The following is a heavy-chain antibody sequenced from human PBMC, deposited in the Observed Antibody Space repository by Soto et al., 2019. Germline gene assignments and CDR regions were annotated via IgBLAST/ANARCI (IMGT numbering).Heavy chain of an antibody. CDR3: ARTYYYDSSGYWDYFDY. CDR1: GGSISSSSYY. J-gene: IGHJ4*02. V-gene: IGHV4-39*01. D-gene: IGHD3-22*01. Sequence: SETLSLTCTVSGGSISSSSYYWGWIRQPPGKGLEWIGSIYYSGSTYYNPSLKSRVTISVDTSKNQFSLKLSSVTAADTAVYYCARTYYYDSSGYWDYFDYWXQGTLGTVSS. CDR2: IYYSGST.